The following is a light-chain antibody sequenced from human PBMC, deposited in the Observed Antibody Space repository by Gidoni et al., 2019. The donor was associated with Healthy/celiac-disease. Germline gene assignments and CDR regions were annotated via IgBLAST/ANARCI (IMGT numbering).Light chain of an antibody. CDR2: GAS. CDR1: QSVSSSY. Sequence: EIVLTQSPGTLSLSPGERATLSCRASQSVSSSYLAWYQQKPGQAPRLLIYGASSRASGIPDRFSGSGSGTDFTLTISRLEPEYFAVYYCHQYGSSPYTFGQGTKLEIK. V-gene: IGKV3-20*01. CDR3: HQYGSSPYT. J-gene: IGKJ2*01.